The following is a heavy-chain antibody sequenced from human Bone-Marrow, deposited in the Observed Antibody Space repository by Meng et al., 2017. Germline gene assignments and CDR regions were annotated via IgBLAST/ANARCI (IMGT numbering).Heavy chain of an antibody. J-gene: IGHJ6*02. CDR1: GFTFSIYE. Sequence: GGSLRLSCAASGFTFSIYEMNWVRQAPGEGLEWVSYISSSGSTIYYADSVKGRFTISRDNAKNSLYLQMNSLRAEDTAVYYCTSNVRYFDWLVYYYYYGMDVWGQGTTVTVSS. V-gene: IGHV3-48*03. D-gene: IGHD3-9*01. CDR2: ISSSGSTI. CDR3: TSNVRYFDWLVYYYYYGMDV.